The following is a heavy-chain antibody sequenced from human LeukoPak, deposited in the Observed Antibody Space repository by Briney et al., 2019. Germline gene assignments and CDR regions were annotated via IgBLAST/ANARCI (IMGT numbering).Heavy chain of an antibody. J-gene: IGHJ6*03. CDR1: GGSFSGYY. CDR3: ARPPRPTTVTNSRARSYYMDV. V-gene: IGHV4-34*01. CDR2: INHSGST. D-gene: IGHD4-17*01. Sequence: SETLSLTCAVYGGSFSGYYWSWIRQPPGKGLEWIGEINHSGSTNYNPSLKSRVTISVDTSKNQFSLKLSSVTAADTAVYYCARPPRPTTVTNSRARSYYMDVWGKGTTVAVSS.